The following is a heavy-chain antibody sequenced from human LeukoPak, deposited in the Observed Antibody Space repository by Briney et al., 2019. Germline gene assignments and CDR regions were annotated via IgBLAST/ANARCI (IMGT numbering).Heavy chain of an antibody. J-gene: IGHJ4*02. CDR1: GGSISSGDYY. D-gene: IGHD3-10*01. CDR3: ARAQDHYYGSGSYYSYYFDY. CDR2: IYYSGST. V-gene: IGHV4-30-4*01. Sequence: SETLSLTCTVSGGSISSGDYYWSWIRQPPGKGLEWIGYIYYSGSTYYNPSLKSRVTISVDTSKNQFSLKLSSVTAADTAVYYCARAQDHYYGSGSYYSYYFDYWGQGTLVTVSS.